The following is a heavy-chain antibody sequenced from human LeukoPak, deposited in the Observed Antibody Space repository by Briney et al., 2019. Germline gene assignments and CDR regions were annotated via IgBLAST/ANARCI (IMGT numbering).Heavy chain of an antibody. Sequence: GGSLRLSCAASGFTFSSYAMSWVRQAPGKGLEWVSAISGSGGSTYYADSVKGRFTISRDNSKNTLYLQMNSLRAEDTAVYYCAKRMRDGFFGVVEGMDVWGKGTTVTVSS. V-gene: IGHV3-23*01. CDR3: AKRMRDGFFGVVEGMDV. D-gene: IGHD3-3*01. CDR2: ISGSGGST. J-gene: IGHJ6*03. CDR1: GFTFSSYA.